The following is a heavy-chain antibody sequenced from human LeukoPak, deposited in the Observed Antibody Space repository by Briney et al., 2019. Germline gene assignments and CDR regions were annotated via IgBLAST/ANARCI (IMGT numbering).Heavy chain of an antibody. CDR1: GFTFSDYY. V-gene: IGHV3-11*03. J-gene: IGHJ3*02. Sequence: GGSLRLSCAASGFTFSDYYMSWIRQAPGKGLEWVSYISSSSSYTNYADSVKGRFTISRDNAKNSLYPQMNSLRAEDTAVYYCARSRIRRDAFDIWGQGTMVTVSS. CDR3: ARSRIRRDAFDI. CDR2: ISSSSSYT. D-gene: IGHD6-6*01.